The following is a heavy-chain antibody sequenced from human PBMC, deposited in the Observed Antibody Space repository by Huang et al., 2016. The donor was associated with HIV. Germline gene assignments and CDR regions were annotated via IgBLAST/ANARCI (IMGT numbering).Heavy chain of an antibody. CDR2: IRAYNGVT. D-gene: IGHD2-2*01. V-gene: IGHV1-18*01. CDR1: GYTFTSYG. CDR3: ARDSPLLGVVIVVVPTAPNAFDI. Sequence: QVQLVQSGVEVKKPGASVKVSCKASGYTFTSYGIRWVRQAPGQGLEWMDWIRAYNGVTTYAPNVKGRGTMTTDPSTSTAYMELRSLRSDDTAVYYCARDSPLLGVVIVVVPTAPNAFDIWGQGTMVTVSS. J-gene: IGHJ3*02.